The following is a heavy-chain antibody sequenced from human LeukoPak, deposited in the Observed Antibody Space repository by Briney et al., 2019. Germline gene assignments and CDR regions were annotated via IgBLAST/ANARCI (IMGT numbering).Heavy chain of an antibody. Sequence: GGSLRLSCAASGFTLRTFAMGWAGRAPGKGLEWVSSISSSSSYIYYADSVKGRFTISRDNAKNSLYLQMNSLRAEDTAVYYCARDRNDAFDIWGQGTMVTVSS. CDR2: ISSSSSYI. V-gene: IGHV3-21*01. CDR3: ARDRNDAFDI. CDR1: GFTLRTFA. J-gene: IGHJ3*02.